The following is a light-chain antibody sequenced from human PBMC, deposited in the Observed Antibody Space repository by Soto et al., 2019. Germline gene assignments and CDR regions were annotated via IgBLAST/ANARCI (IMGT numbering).Light chain of an antibody. V-gene: IGKV3-20*01. Sequence: EIVLTQSPGYLSLSPGERATLSCRAGQAVSNNYVAWYQQKPGQAPRCLIYGASNRATGIPDRFSVSVSGTDFTLTISRLEPEDFAVYYCQQYGSSGTFGQGTKGDIK. CDR3: QQYGSSGT. CDR1: QAVSNNY. J-gene: IGKJ1*01. CDR2: GAS.